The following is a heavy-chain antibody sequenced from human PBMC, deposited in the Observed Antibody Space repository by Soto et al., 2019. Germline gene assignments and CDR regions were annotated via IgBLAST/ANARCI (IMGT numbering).Heavy chain of an antibody. CDR1: GFSLRTSGVG. V-gene: IGHV2-5*02. D-gene: IGHD3-16*01. CDR2: IYWDGYK. J-gene: IGHJ4*02. CDR3: AHKGGGDRILDY. Sequence: QITLKESGPTLVKPTQTLTLTCAFSGFSLRTSGVGVGWIRQPPGKALEWLALIYWDGYKHYSPSLKSRLTTTEDQPKNQVVLTMTNMDPVDKATYYCAHKGGGDRILDYWGQGTLVTVSS.